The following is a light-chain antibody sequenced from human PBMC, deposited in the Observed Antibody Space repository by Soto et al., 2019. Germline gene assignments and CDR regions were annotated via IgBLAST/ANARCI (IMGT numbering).Light chain of an antibody. V-gene: IGKV3-20*01. CDR1: QSVSSSY. CDR3: QQYGSFALT. CDR2: GAS. Sequence: IVLTQSPATLSLSPGKRATLSCGASQSVSSSYLAWYQQKPGQAPRLLIYGASSRATGIPDRFSGSGSGTDFTLTISRLEPEDFAVYYCQQYGSFALTFGGGTKVDIK. J-gene: IGKJ4*01.